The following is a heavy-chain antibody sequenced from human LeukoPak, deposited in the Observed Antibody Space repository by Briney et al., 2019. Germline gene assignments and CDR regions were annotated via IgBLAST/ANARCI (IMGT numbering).Heavy chain of an antibody. CDR2: IYYNGNT. Sequence: PSETLSLTCTVSGASIRTYYWSWIRQPPGKGLEWIGYIYYNGNTNYSPSLKSRVTISVDTPKNQFSLKLSSVTAADTAVYYCARGQRSYFRAVDDWGRGTLVTVSS. V-gene: IGHV4-59*01. CDR3: ARGQRSYFRAVDD. J-gene: IGHJ4*02. CDR1: GASIRTYY. D-gene: IGHD1-26*01.